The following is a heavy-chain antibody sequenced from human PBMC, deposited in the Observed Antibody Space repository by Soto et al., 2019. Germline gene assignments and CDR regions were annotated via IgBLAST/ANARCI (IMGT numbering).Heavy chain of an antibody. CDR1: GYTFTSFH. D-gene: IGHD3-22*01. CDR2: INPSRGTT. CDR3: ARDASGYYYGSFDY. J-gene: IGHJ4*02. V-gene: IGHV1-46*01. Sequence: ASVKVSCKASGYTFTSFHVHWVRQAPGQGLELMGIINPSRGTTSYAQKFQGRVTMTMDTSASTVYMEVSSLRSEDTAMYYCARDASGYYYGSFDYWRQGTLVTVSS.